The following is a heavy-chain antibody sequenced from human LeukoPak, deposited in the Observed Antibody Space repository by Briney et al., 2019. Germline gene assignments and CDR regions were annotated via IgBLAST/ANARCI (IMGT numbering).Heavy chain of an antibody. CDR2: IRYDGSNK. D-gene: IGHD3-22*01. CDR1: GFTFSSYG. V-gene: IGHV3-30*02. J-gene: IGHJ4*02. Sequence: TGGSLRLSCGASGFTFSSYGMHWVRQAPGKGLEWVAFIRYDGSNKYYADSVKGRFTISRDNSKNTLYLQMNSLRAEDTAVYYCAKDPDYYDSSGYRLTVDYWGQGTLVTVSS. CDR3: AKDPDYYDSSGYRLTVDY.